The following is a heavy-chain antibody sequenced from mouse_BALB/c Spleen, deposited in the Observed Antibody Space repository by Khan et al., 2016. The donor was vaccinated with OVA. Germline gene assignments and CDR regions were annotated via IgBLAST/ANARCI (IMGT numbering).Heavy chain of an antibody. CDR1: GYSITSDYA. D-gene: IGHD1-2*01. CDR3: ARSRPNSSITGGYFDY. J-gene: IGHJ2*01. Sequence: VQLKQSGPGLVKPSQSLSLTCTVTGYSITSDYAWNWIRQFPGNKLEWMGYISYSGSTSYNPSLKSRISITRDTSKNQFLLQLNSVTTEDTATYHCARSRPNSSITGGYFDYWGQGTTLTVSS. CDR2: ISYSGST. V-gene: IGHV3-2*02.